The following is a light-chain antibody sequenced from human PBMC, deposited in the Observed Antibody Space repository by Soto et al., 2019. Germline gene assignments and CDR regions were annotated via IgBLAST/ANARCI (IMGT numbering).Light chain of an antibody. V-gene: IGLV2-8*01. CDR3: SSYAGDFWV. CDR1: SSDVGGYSY. Sequence: QSVLTQTPSASGSPGQSVTISCTGTSSDVGGYSYVSWYQQHPGKAPKLMIYEVTKRPSGVPDRFSGSKSGNTASLTVSGLQAEDEADYYCSSYAGDFWVFGGGTKLTVL. J-gene: IGLJ3*02. CDR2: EVT.